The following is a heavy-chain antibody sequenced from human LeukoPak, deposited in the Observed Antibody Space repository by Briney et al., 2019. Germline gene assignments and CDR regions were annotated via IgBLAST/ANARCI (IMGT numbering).Heavy chain of an antibody. CDR1: GYTFTSYY. V-gene: IGHV1-46*01. D-gene: IGHD3-10*01. J-gene: IGHJ4*02. Sequence: ASVKVSCKASGYTFTSYYMHWVRQAPGQGLEWMGIINPSGGSTSYAQKFQGRVTMTRDTSTSTVYMELSSLRSEDTAVYYCAREGHPAITMVRGVIGYWGQGTQVTVSS. CDR2: INPSGGST. CDR3: AREGHPAITMVRGVIGY.